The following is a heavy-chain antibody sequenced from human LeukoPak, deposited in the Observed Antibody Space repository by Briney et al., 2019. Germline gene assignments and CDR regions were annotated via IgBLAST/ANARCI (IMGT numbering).Heavy chain of an antibody. J-gene: IGHJ4*02. CDR3: ASRIAVAGPGSNFDY. Sequence: GGSLRLSCAASGFTFDDYGMSWVRQAPGKGLEWVSGINWNGGSTGYADSVKGRFTISRDNAKNSLYLQMNSLRAEDTAVYYCASRIAVAGPGSNFDYWGQGTLVTVSS. D-gene: IGHD6-19*01. V-gene: IGHV3-20*04. CDR1: GFTFDDYG. CDR2: INWNGGST.